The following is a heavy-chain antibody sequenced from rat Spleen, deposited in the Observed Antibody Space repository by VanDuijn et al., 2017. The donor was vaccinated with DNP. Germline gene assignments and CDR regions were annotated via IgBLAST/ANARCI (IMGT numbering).Heavy chain of an antibody. Sequence: EVQLVESGGDLVQPGGSMKLSCAASGFTFSDYYMAWVRQAPTKGLEWVASISYDGGITYYRESVKGRFIISRENAKSTLYLQMESLRAEDTATYYCAKGFTNRDYWCKGVMVTVSS. CDR3: AKGFTNRDY. CDR1: GFTFSDYY. D-gene: IGHD5-1*01. CDR2: ISYDGGIT. J-gene: IGHJ2*01. V-gene: IGHV5-20*01.